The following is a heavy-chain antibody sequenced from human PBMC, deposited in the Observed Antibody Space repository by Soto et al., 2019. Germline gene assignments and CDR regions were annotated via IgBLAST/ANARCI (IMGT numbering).Heavy chain of an antibody. J-gene: IGHJ4*02. D-gene: IGHD3-10*01. Sequence: QVQLVQSGAEVKKPGSSVRVSCKASGDTFTFYSINWVRQAPGLGLEWMGRINPILSMSNYAQRFQGRVTRTPDKSTSTAYMELSSLRSEDTAMYYCASSYGSGYRAFDYWGQGALVTVSS. CDR3: ASSYGSGYRAFDY. CDR2: INPILSMS. V-gene: IGHV1-69*02. CDR1: GDTFTFYS.